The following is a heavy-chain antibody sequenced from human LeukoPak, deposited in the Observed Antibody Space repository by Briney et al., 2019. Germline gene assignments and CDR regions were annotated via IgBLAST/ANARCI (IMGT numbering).Heavy chain of an antibody. V-gene: IGHV3-30*03. CDR1: GFTFSSYG. J-gene: IGHJ6*02. Sequence: GGSLRLSCAASGFTFSSYGMHWVRQAPGKGLEWVAVISYDGSNKFYAGSVKGQFTISRDNSRNTLYLQMNSLRAEDTAVYYCDIAVAPYGMDVWGQGTTVTVSS. D-gene: IGHD6-19*01. CDR2: ISYDGSNK. CDR3: DIAVAPYGMDV.